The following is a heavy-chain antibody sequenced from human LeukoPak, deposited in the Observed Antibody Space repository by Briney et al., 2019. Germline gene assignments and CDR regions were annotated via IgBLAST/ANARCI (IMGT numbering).Heavy chain of an antibody. V-gene: IGHV1-2*02. Sequence: GASVKVSCKASGYTFTGYYMHWVRQAPGQRLEWMGWINPNSGGTNYAQKFQGRVTITRETSVSTAYMELSRLRSDDTAVYYCAREGPEFDPWGQGTLVTVSS. CDR3: AREGPEFDP. CDR1: GYTFTGYY. CDR2: INPNSGGT. J-gene: IGHJ5*02.